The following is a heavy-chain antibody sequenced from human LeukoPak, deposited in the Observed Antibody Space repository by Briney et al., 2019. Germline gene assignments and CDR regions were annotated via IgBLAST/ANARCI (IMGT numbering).Heavy chain of an antibody. CDR1: GGSINTGDYY. Sequence: SQTLSLTCTVSGGSINTGDYYWHWIRQHPGKGLGWIGYIYYGGTTSYNPSLKSRLIISLDTSNNQFSLRVNSVTAADTAVYFCARDLVNYYGSGTYVHGFDVWGQGTMVKVSA. V-gene: IGHV4-31*03. D-gene: IGHD3-10*01. CDR3: ARDLVNYYGSGTYVHGFDV. CDR2: IYYGGTT. J-gene: IGHJ3*01.